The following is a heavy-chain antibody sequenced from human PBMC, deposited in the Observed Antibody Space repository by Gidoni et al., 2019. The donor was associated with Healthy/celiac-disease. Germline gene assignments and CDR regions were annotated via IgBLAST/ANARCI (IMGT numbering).Heavy chain of an antibody. CDR1: GFTFSTAW. CDR3: TFHPAPDYDFWSGYYTPRDY. D-gene: IGHD3-3*01. CDR2: IKSKTDGGTT. Sequence: EVQLVESGGGLVKPGGSLRLSCAASGFTFSTAWMSWVRQAPGKGLEWVGRIKSKTDGGTTDYAAPVKGRFTISRDDSKNTLYLQMNSLKTEDTAVYYCTFHPAPDYDFWSGYYTPRDYWGQGTLVTVSS. V-gene: IGHV3-15*01. J-gene: IGHJ4*02.